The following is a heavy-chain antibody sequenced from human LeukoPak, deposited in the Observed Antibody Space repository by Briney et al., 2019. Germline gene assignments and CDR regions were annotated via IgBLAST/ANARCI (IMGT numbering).Heavy chain of an antibody. J-gene: IGHJ4*02. CDR2: IRYDGSNK. CDR3: AKDSIAAAGTALDY. V-gene: IGHV3-30*02. CDR1: GFTFSSYG. D-gene: IGHD6-13*01. Sequence: GGSLRLSFAASGFTFSSYGMHWVRQAPGKGLEWVAFIRYDGSNKYYADSVKGRFTISRDNSKNTLYLQMNSLRAEDTAVYYCAKDSIAAAGTALDYWGQGTLVTVSS.